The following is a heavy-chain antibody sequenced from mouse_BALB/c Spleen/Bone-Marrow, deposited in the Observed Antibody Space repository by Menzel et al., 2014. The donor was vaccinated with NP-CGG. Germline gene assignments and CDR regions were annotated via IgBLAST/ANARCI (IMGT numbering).Heavy chain of an antibody. J-gene: IGHJ3*01. D-gene: IGHD1-1*01. V-gene: IGHV14-3*02. CDR2: IDPANGNT. CDR1: GFNIKDTY. Sequence: VQLKESGAELVKPGASVKLSCTASGFNIKDTYMHWVKQRPEQGLEWIGRIDPANGNTKYDPKFQGKATITVYTSSNTAYLQLSSLTSEDTTVYYCANYYYGSSLFAYWGQGTLVTVSA. CDR3: ANYYYGSSLFAY.